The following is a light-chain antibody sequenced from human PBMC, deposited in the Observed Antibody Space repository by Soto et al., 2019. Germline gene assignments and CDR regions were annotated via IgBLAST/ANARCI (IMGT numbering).Light chain of an antibody. Sequence: VFSLSPRPLSLYAGEKATLAGRASQSVSSNFAWYQQKPGQAPRLLIYGPSSRATGIPDRFSGSGSGTDFTLTINRLEPEDFAVYYCQQYDSSPRTFAQGSKVDI. CDR1: QSVSSN. J-gene: IGKJ1*01. V-gene: IGKV3-20*01. CDR2: GPS. CDR3: QQYDSSPRT.